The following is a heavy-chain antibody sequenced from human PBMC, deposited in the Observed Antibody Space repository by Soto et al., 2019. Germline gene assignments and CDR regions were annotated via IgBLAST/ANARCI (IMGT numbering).Heavy chain of an antibody. D-gene: IGHD3-10*01. CDR1: GGSISSSSYY. Sequence: PSETLSLTCTVSGGSISSSSYYWGWIRQPPGKGLEWIGSIYYSGNTYYNPSLKSRVTISVDTSKNQFSLKLSSVTAADTAVYYCARMVRGVIITRWFDPWGQGTLVTVSS. V-gene: IGHV4-39*01. CDR3: ARMVRGVIITRWFDP. J-gene: IGHJ5*02. CDR2: IYYSGNT.